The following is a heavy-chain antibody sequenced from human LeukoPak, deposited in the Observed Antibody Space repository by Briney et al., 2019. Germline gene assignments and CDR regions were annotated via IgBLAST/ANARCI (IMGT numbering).Heavy chain of an antibody. D-gene: IGHD3-10*01. CDR2: INHSGST. CDR1: GGSFSGYY. J-gene: IGHJ4*02. V-gene: IGHV4-34*01. Sequence: SETLSLTCAVYGGSFSGYYWSWIRQPPGKGLEGIGEINHSGSTNYNPSLKSRVTISVDTSKNQFSLKLSSVTAADTAVYYCARAVLLWFGELYYFDYWGQGTLVTVSS. CDR3: ARAVLLWFGELYYFDY.